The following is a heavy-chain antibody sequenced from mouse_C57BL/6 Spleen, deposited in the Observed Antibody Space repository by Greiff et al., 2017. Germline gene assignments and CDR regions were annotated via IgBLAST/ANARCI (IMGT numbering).Heavy chain of an antibody. CDR3: ARREYGNYYYFDY. CDR1: GYTFTSYG. D-gene: IGHD2-1*01. V-gene: IGHV1-81*01. J-gene: IGHJ2*01. CDR2: IYPRSGNT. Sequence: VQLQQSGAELARPGASVKLSCKASGYTFTSYGISWVKQRTGQGLEWIGEIYPRSGNTYYNEKFKGKATLTADKSSSTAYMELRSLTSEDSAVYFCARREYGNYYYFDYWGQGTTLTVSS.